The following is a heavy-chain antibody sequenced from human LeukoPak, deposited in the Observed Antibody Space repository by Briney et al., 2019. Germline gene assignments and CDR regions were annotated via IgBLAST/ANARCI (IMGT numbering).Heavy chain of an antibody. CDR1: GFTFSSYW. J-gene: IGHJ6*02. V-gene: IGHV3-30*19. D-gene: IGHD3-16*01. Sequence: PGGSLRLSCAASGFTFSSYWMSWVRQAPGKGLEWVAVISYDGSNKYYADSVKGRFTISRDNSKNTLYLQMNSLRPEDTAVYFCARGGGLDVWGQGATVTVSS. CDR2: ISYDGSNK. CDR3: ARGGGLDV.